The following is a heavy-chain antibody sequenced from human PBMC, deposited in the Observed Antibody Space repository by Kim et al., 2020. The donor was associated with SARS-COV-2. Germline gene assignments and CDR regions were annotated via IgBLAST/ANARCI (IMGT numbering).Heavy chain of an antibody. Sequence: SETLSLTCAVSGGSISSSNWWSWVRQPPGKGLEWIGEIYYSGSTNYNPSLKSRVTISVDKSKNQFSLKLSSVTAADTAVYYCARDKRGGMVATILASLRNWFDPWGQGTLVTVSS. CDR3: ARDKRGGMVATILASLRNWFDP. CDR1: GGSISSSNW. J-gene: IGHJ5*02. D-gene: IGHD5-12*01. CDR2: IYYSGST. V-gene: IGHV4-4*02.